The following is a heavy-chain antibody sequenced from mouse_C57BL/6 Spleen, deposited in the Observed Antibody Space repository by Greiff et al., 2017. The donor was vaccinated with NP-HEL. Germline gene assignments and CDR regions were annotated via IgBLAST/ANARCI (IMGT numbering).Heavy chain of an antibody. D-gene: IGHD2-3*01. CDR2: IYPGDGDT. J-gene: IGHJ2*01. CDR1: GYAFSSYW. V-gene: IGHV1-80*01. Sequence: QVQLQQSGAELVKPGASVKISCKASGYAFSSYWMNWVKQRPGKGLEWIGQIYPGDGDTNYNGKFKGKATLTADKSSSTAYMQLSSLTSEDSAVYFCARWLLREKYFGGWGQGTTLTVSS. CDR3: ARWLLREKYFGG.